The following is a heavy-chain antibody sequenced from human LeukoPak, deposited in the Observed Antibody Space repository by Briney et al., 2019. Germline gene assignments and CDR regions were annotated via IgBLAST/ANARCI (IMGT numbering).Heavy chain of an antibody. V-gene: IGHV1-18*01. CDR1: GYTFTNYG. D-gene: IGHD3-16*01. CDR3: ARDWGQTDSPLDY. J-gene: IGHJ4*02. CDR2: ISGYNGNT. Sequence: ASVKVSCKASGYTFTNYGISWVRQAPGQGLEWMGWISGYNGNTNYAQKFQGRVTMTTDTSTTTAFMELRSQRSDDTAVYYCARDWGQTDSPLDYWGQGTLVTVSS.